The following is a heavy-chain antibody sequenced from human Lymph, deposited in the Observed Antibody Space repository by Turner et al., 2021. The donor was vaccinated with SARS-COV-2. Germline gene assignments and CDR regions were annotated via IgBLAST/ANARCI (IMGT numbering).Heavy chain of an antibody. V-gene: IGHV3-9*01. CDR3: AKGRRFGMDV. Sequence: EVQLVESGGGLVQPGRSLRLSCAASGFTFDEYAMHWVRKAQGKGLEWVSGISWNSGSIGYADSVKGRFTISRDNAKNSLYLQMNSLRAEDTALYYCAKGRRFGMDVWGQGTTVTVSS. J-gene: IGHJ6*02. CDR1: GFTFDEYA. CDR2: ISWNSGSI.